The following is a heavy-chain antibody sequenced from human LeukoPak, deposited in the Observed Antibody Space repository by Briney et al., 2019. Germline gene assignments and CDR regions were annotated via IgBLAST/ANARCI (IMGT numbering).Heavy chain of an antibody. J-gene: IGHJ4*02. V-gene: IGHV3-48*03. D-gene: IGHD5-12*01. CDR2: ISSSGSTI. Sequence: GGSLRLSCAASGFTFSSYEMNWVRQAPGKGLEWVSYISSSGSTIYYADSVKGRFTISRDNAKNSLYLQMNSLRAEDTAIYYCARLPYSGYGGGRVYWGQGTLVTVSS. CDR1: GFTFSSYE. CDR3: ARLPYSGYGGGRVY.